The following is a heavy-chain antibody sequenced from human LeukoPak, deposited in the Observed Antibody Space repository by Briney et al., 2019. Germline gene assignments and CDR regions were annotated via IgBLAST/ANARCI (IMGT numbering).Heavy chain of an antibody. V-gene: IGHV3-21*01. CDR2: ISSSSSYI. J-gene: IGHJ4*02. CDR1: GFTFSSYS. D-gene: IGHD6-6*01. Sequence: PGGSLRLSCAASGFTFSSYSMNWVRQAPGKGLEWVSSISSSSSYIYYADSVKGRFTISRDNAKNSLYLQMNSLRAEDTAVYYCARDIGIAARHFVYWGQGTLVTVSS. CDR3: ARDIGIAARHFVY.